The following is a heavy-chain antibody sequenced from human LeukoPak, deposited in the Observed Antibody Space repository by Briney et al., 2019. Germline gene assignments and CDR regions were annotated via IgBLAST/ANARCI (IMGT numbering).Heavy chain of an antibody. D-gene: IGHD3-22*01. CDR2: IYYNGST. CDR1: GGSINTRTSS. J-gene: IGHJ4*02. Sequence: PSETLSLTCTVSGGSINTRTSSWAWIRQTPGKGLERLGSIYYNGSTFYNPSLKSRLTISVDTSKNQFSLRLSSVTAADTAVFYCARRGGVYFDNTGYYYFDYWGQGTLVTVSS. V-gene: IGHV4-39*01. CDR3: ARRGGVYFDNTGYYYFDY.